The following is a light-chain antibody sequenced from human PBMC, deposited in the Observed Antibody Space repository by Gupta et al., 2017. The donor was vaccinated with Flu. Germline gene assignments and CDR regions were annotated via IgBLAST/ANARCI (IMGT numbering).Light chain of an antibody. J-gene: IGLJ1*01. CDR2: YKSDSDN. Sequence: DTYRIYWYQEKSENPPQYNLRYKSDSDNKQGSGVPSRCSGAKEAPATAGIIIISGLEYEDEADYYCMNWHSSAYVFGPGTKVTVL. CDR1: DTYR. CDR3: MNWHSSAYV. V-gene: IGLV5-45*01.